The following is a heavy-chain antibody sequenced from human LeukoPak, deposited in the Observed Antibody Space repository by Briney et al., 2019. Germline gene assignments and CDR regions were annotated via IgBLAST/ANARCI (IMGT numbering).Heavy chain of an antibody. CDR3: ASGTIVVVPAADAFDI. Sequence: PGGSLRLSCAASGFTFSSYWMHWVRQAPGKGLVWVSRINSDGSSTSYADSVKGRFAISRDNAKNTLYLQMNSLRAEDTAVYYCASGTIVVVPAADAFDIWGQGTMVTVSS. D-gene: IGHD2-2*01. J-gene: IGHJ3*02. CDR1: GFTFSSYW. V-gene: IGHV3-74*01. CDR2: INSDGSST.